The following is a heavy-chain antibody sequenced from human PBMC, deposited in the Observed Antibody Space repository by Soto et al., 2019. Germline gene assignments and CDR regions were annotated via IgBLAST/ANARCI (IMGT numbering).Heavy chain of an antibody. V-gene: IGHV1-69*06. CDR2: IIPVLGRA. CDR3: ARGPWTQEGPKYYFDV. Sequence: QVQLVQSGAEVKKTGSSVKVSCKASGGTFDTFAFSWVRQAPGQGLEWLGGIIPVLGRANYAQRFEDRVSASADRSTSTAFMEMSRLTADDTAVYYCARGPWTQEGPKYYFDVWGEGTLVTVSS. CDR1: GGTFDTFA. D-gene: IGHD5-18*01. J-gene: IGHJ4*02.